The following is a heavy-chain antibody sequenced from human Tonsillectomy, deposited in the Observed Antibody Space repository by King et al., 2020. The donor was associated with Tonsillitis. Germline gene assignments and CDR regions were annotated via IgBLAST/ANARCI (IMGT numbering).Heavy chain of an antibody. CDR2: IYYSGST. Sequence: VQLQESGPGLVKPSQTLSLTCTVSGGSISSGDYYWSWIRQPPGKGLEWIGYIYYSGSTYYNPSLKSRVTISVDTSKNQFSLKLSSVTAADTAVYYCARAIRLQTTCIPFDYWGQGTLVTVSS. D-gene: IGHD4-17*01. J-gene: IGHJ4*02. CDR3: ARAIRLQTTCIPFDY. V-gene: IGHV4-30-4*01. CDR1: GGSISSGDYY.